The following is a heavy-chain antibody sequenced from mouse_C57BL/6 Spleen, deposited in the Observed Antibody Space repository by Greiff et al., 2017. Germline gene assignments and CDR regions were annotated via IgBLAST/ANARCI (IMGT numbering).Heavy chain of an antibody. D-gene: IGHD1-1*01. J-gene: IGHJ2*01. V-gene: IGHV1-80*01. CDR2: IYPGDGDT. Sequence: VKLMESGAELVKPGASVKISCKASGYAFSSYWMNWVKQRPGKGLEWIGQIYPGDGDTNYNGKFKGKATLTADKSSSTAYMQLSSLTSEDSAVYFCSSSPFYYCDNWGQGTTLTVSS. CDR3: SSSPFYYCDN. CDR1: GYAFSSYW.